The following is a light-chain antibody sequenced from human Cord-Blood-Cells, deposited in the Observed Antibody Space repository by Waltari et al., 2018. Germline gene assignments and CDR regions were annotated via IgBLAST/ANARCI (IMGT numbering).Light chain of an antibody. CDR3: QQYNSYSYT. Sequence: DIHLPQSPSTLSASVVDRVTLTCRASQSISSWLAWYQQKPGKAPKLLIYKASSLESGVPSRFSGSGSGTEFTLTISSLQPDDFATYYCQQYNSYSYTFGQGTKLEIK. CDR1: QSISSW. V-gene: IGKV1-5*03. CDR2: KAS. J-gene: IGKJ2*01.